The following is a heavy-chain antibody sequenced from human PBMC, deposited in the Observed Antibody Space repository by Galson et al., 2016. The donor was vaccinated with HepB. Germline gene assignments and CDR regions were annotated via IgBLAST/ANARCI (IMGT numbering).Heavy chain of an antibody. CDR2: VHHDGNT. Sequence: ETLSLTCAVHGESFSYYWSWIRQAPGKGLEWIGEVHHDGNTRYSPSLKSRVTMSADTSKKQVSLNLSSVTAADTAVYYCARVYTSAWYTGLGWNEYNGLDVWGQGTTVTVS. D-gene: IGHD6-13*01. CDR1: GESFSYY. CDR3: ARVYTSAWYTGLGWNEYNGLDV. V-gene: IGHV4-34*01. J-gene: IGHJ6*02.